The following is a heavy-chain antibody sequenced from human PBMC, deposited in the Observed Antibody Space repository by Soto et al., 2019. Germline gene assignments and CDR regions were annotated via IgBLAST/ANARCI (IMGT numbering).Heavy chain of an antibody. Sequence: GESLKISCNGSGYSFTSYWIGWVRQMPGKGLEWMGIIYPGDSDTRYSPSFQGQVTISADKSISTSYLQWSSLKASDTARYYCARQYSSGWWNYYYCMDVWGQGTTVTVSS. V-gene: IGHV5-51*01. CDR3: ARQYSSGWWNYYYCMDV. CDR1: GYSFTSYW. D-gene: IGHD6-19*01. CDR2: IYPGDSDT. J-gene: IGHJ6*02.